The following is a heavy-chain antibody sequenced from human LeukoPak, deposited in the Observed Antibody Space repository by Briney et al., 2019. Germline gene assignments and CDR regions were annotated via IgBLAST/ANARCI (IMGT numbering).Heavy chain of an antibody. CDR1: EFTFSSCS. V-gene: IGHV3-48*02. Sequence: PGRSLRLSCAASEFTFSSCSMNWVRQAPGKGLEWVSYISSSSSTIYYADSVKGRFTISRDNAKNSLYLQMNSLRDEDTAVYYCASSTGWYEGFDYWGQGTLVTVSS. CDR2: ISSSSSTI. D-gene: IGHD6-19*01. J-gene: IGHJ4*02. CDR3: ASSTGWYEGFDY.